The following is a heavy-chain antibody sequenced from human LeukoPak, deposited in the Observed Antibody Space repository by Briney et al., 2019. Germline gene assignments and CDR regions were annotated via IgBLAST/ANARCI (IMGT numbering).Heavy chain of an antibody. J-gene: IGHJ4*02. CDR1: GGSFSGYY. V-gene: IGHV4-34*01. D-gene: IGHD3-22*01. CDR3: ARSRGYYYRYFDY. Sequence: SETLSLTCAVYGGSFSGYYRSWIRQPPGKGLEWIGEINHSGSTNYNPSLKSRVTISVDTSKNQFSLKLSSVTAADTAVYYCARSRGYYYRYFDYWGQGTLVTVSS. CDR2: INHSGST.